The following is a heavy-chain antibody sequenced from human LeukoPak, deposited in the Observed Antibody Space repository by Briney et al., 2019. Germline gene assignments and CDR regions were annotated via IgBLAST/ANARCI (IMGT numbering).Heavy chain of an antibody. J-gene: IGHJ4*02. CDR3: ARDGSSGSGYPYNYFDY. CDR2: ISASGAST. V-gene: IGHV3-23*01. Sequence: GGSLRLSCAASGFTFSSYAMSWVRQAPGKGLEWVSAISASGASTYYADSVKGRFTISRDNSKNTLYLQMNSLRAEDTAVYYCARDGSSGSGYPYNYFDYWGQGTLVTVSS. D-gene: IGHD3-22*01. CDR1: GFTFSSYA.